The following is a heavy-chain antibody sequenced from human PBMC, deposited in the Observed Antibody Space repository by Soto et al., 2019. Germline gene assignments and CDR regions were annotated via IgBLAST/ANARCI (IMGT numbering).Heavy chain of an antibody. Sequence: GGSLRLSCAASGFTFSSSGMCWVRQAPGKGLEWVAIIWYDGSNKYYADSVKGRFTISRDNSKNTLYLQMNSLRAEDTAVYYCARDGDSSGYYSNYYYYGMDVWGQGTTVTVSS. J-gene: IGHJ6*02. V-gene: IGHV3-33*01. CDR3: ARDGDSSGYYSNYYYYGMDV. D-gene: IGHD3-22*01. CDR1: GFTFSSSG. CDR2: IWYDGSNK.